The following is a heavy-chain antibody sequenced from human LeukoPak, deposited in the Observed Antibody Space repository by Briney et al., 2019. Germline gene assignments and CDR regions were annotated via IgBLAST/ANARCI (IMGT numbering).Heavy chain of an antibody. CDR2: IYYSGST. Sequence: PSETLSLTCTVSGGSISIYYWTWIRQPPGKGLEWIGYIYYSGSTNYNPSLKSRVTISVDTSKSQFSLKLSSVTAADTAVYYCARGQWLNSYWGQGTLVTVSS. D-gene: IGHD6-19*01. CDR1: GGSISIYY. V-gene: IGHV4-59*01. J-gene: IGHJ4*02. CDR3: ARGQWLNSY.